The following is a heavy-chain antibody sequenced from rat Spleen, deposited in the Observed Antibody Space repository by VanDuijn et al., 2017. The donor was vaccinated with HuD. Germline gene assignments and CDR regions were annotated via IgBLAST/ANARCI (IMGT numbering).Heavy chain of an antibody. D-gene: IGHD1-12*02. CDR3: TRRPYYDGAYYPFAY. V-gene: IGHV5-22*01. J-gene: IGHJ3*01. CDR1: GFTFSDYY. Sequence: EVQLVESGGGLVQPGRSLKLSCAASGFTFSDYYMAWVRQAPKKGLEWVASISYEGSSTYYGDSVKGRFTISRDNAESTLSLQMDSLRSEDTATYYCTRRPYYDGAYYPFAYWGQGILVTVSS. CDR2: ISYEGSST.